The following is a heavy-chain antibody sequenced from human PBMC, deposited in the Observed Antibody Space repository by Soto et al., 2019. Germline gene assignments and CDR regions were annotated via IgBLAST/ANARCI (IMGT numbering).Heavy chain of an antibody. CDR2: IIPIFGTA. CDR1: GGTFSSYA. V-gene: IGHV1-69*13. J-gene: IGHJ6*02. CDR3: ARDDVGSCYYHYYYYSMDV. Sequence: ASVKVSCKASGGTFSSYAISWVRQAPGQGLEWMGGIIPIFGTANYAQKFQGRVTITADESTSTAYMELSSLRSEDTAVYYCARDDVGSCYYHYYYYSMDVWGQGTTVTVS. D-gene: IGHD3-3*01.